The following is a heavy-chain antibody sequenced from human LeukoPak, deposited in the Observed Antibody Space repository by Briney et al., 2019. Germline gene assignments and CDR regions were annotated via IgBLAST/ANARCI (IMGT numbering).Heavy chain of an antibody. CDR1: GGSISSYY. J-gene: IGHJ4*02. CDR2: IYYSGST. Sequence: PSETLSLTCTVSGGSISSYYWSWIRQPPGKGLEWTGYIYYSGSTNYNPSLKSRVTISVDTSKNQFSLKLNSVTAADTVVYYSAREGVGDGYNFDYWGQGTLVTVSS. CDR3: AREGVGDGYNFDY. V-gene: IGHV4-59*01. D-gene: IGHD5-24*01.